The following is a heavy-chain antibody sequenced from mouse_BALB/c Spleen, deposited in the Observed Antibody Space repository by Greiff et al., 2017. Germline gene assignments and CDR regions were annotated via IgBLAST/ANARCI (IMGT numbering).Heavy chain of an antibody. D-gene: IGHD2-1*01. Sequence: EVKLMESGPGLVKPSQSLSLTCTVTGYSITSDYAWNWIRQFPGNKLEWMGYISYSGSTSYNPSLKSRISITRDTSKNQFFLQLNSVTTEDTATYYCARSYGNYGYAMDYWGQGTSVTVSS. CDR3: ARSYGNYGYAMDY. V-gene: IGHV3-2*02. CDR1: GYSITSDYA. J-gene: IGHJ4*01. CDR2: ISYSGST.